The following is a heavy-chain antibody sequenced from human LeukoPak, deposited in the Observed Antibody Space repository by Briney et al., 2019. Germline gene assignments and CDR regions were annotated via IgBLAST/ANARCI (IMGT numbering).Heavy chain of an antibody. Sequence: GGSLRLSCAASGFTLSSYEMNWVRQAPGKGLEWVSSSSTSSSYIYYANSVKGRFTISRDNAKNSLYLQMTSLRAEDTAVYYRARDPENVSGSHSHFDLWGRGTLVTVSS. CDR1: GFTLSSYE. J-gene: IGHJ2*01. CDR3: ARDPENVSGSHSHFDL. V-gene: IGHV3-21*01. D-gene: IGHD1-26*01. CDR2: SSTSSSYI.